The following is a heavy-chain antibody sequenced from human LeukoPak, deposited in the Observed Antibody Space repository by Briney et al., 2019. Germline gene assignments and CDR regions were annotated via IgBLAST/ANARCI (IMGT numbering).Heavy chain of an antibody. CDR1: GFVFENYY. V-gene: IGHV3-23*01. J-gene: IGHJ4*02. Sequence: GGSLRLSCEASGFVFENYYMHWVRQAPGKGLEWVSAISGSGGSTYYADSVKGRFTISRDNSKNTLYLQMNSLRAEDTAVYYCAKDQGVLLWFGELFGGAFCDYWGQGTLVTVSS. CDR3: AKDQGVLLWFGELFGGAFCDY. D-gene: IGHD3-10*01. CDR2: ISGSGGST.